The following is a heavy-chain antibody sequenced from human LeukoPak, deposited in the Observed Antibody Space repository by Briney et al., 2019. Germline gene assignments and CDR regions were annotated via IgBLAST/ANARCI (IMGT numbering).Heavy chain of an antibody. Sequence: SETLSLTCTVSGGSINNFYWSWIRQPPGKGLEWIGYIYYSGGSNYNPSLKSRVTMSVDTSKNQFSLKLSSVTAADTAVYYCASPQGGVRGVPSVGAFDIWGQGTMVTVSS. V-gene: IGHV4-59*08. CDR3: ASPQGGVRGVPSVGAFDI. D-gene: IGHD3-10*01. J-gene: IGHJ3*02. CDR1: GGSINNFY. CDR2: IYYSGGS.